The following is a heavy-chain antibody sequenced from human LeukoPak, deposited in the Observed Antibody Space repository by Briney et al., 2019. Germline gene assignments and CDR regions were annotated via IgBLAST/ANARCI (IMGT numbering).Heavy chain of an antibody. Sequence: GGSLRLSCAASGFTFDDYTMHWVRQAPGKGLEWVSLISWDGGSTYYADSVKGRFTISRDNSKNSLYLQMNSLRTEDTNLYYCAKNYGLTYSSGWPPLDSWGQGTLVTVSS. CDR2: ISWDGGST. V-gene: IGHV3-43*01. D-gene: IGHD6-19*01. CDR3: AKNYGLTYSSGWPPLDS. CDR1: GFTFDDYT. J-gene: IGHJ4*02.